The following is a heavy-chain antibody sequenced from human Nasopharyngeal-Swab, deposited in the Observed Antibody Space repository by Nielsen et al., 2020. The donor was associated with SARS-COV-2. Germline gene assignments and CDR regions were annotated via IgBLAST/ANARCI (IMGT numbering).Heavy chain of an antibody. D-gene: IGHD5-12*01. CDR1: GFTFSRSA. J-gene: IGHJ6*02. CDR3: ARDPFSGHDLTEMDV. CDR2: ISTVSFTTTI. Sequence: ETLSLTCAASGFTFSRSAMNWVRQAPGKGLEWVAYISTVSFTTTIKYADSVKGRFTISRDNAKNSLYLQMNSLRDEDTALYYCARDPFSGHDLTEMDVWGQGTTVTVSS. V-gene: IGHV3-48*02.